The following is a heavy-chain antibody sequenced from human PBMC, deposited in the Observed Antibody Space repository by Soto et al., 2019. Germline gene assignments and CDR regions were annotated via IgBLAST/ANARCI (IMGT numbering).Heavy chain of an antibody. J-gene: IGHJ5*02. Sequence: QVQLQESGPGLVKPSETLSLTCTVSGGSISSYYWSWIRQPPGKGLEWIGYIYYSGSTNYNPSLRRRVTISVDTSKTQFSLKLSSVTAADTAVYYCASSTVPTWGFAWFDPWGQGTLVTVSS. CDR3: ASSTVPTWGFAWFDP. D-gene: IGHD4-17*01. CDR2: IYYSGST. V-gene: IGHV4-59*08. CDR1: GGSISSYY.